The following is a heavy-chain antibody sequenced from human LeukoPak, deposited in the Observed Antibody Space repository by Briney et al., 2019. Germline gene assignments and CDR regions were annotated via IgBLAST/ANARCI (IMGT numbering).Heavy chain of an antibody. V-gene: IGHV3-7*03. CDR3: AKNGGWTFDY. CDR1: GFRFTNYW. CDR2: IKSDGSDK. D-gene: IGHD6-19*01. J-gene: IGHJ4*02. Sequence: QPGGSLRLSCAASGFRFTNYWMTWVRQAPGKGLEWVAIIKSDGSDKYYVDSVKGRFTISRDNAKNSLYLQMNSLRAEDTAFYYCAKNGGWTFDYWGQGILVTVSP.